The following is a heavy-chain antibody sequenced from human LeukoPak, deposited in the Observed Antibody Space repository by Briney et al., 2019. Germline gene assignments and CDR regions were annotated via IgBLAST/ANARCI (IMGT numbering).Heavy chain of an antibody. V-gene: IGHV3-74*01. CDR1: GFTFSNYW. CDR2: INSDGSSR. CDR3: ASASSHRIAAGGDY. Sequence: GGSLRLSCAASGFTFSNYWMPWVRQAPGKGLVWVSRINSDGSSRNYADSVKGRFTISRDNAKNTLYLQMNRLRAEDTAVYYCASASSHRIAAGGDYWGQGTLVTVSS. J-gene: IGHJ4*02. D-gene: IGHD6-13*01.